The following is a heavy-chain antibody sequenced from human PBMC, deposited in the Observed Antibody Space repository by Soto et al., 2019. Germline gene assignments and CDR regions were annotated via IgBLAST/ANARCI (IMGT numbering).Heavy chain of an antibody. CDR1: GGSFSGYY. V-gene: IGHV4-34*01. CDR3: ARGNLVRYYDSSGYYYFDY. Sequence: SETLSLTCAVYGGSFSGYYWSWIRQPPGKGLEWIGEINHSGSTNNNPSLKSRITISVDTSKNQFSLKLSSVTAADTAVYYCARGNLVRYYDSSGYYYFDYWGQGTLVTVSS. J-gene: IGHJ4*02. CDR2: INHSGST. D-gene: IGHD3-22*01.